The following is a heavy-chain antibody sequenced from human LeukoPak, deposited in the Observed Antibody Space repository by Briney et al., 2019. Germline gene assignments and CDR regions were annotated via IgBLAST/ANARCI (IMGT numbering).Heavy chain of an antibody. CDR2: IYPGDSDT. J-gene: IGHJ4*02. D-gene: IGHD6-13*01. Sequence: GESLKISCKGSGYSFTSYWIGWVRQMPGKGLEWMGIIYPGDSDTRYSPSFQGQVTISADKSISTAYLQWSSLKASDTAMYYCARLGIAADGTLDSGFDYWGQGTLVTVSS. V-gene: IGHV5-51*01. CDR1: GYSFTSYW. CDR3: ARLGIAADGTLDSGFDY.